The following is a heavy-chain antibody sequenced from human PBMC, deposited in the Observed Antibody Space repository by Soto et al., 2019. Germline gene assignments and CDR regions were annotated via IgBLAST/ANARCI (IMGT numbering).Heavy chain of an antibody. V-gene: IGHV4-30-4*02. D-gene: IGHD3-22*01. CDR2: IYYSGST. J-gene: IGHJ6*02. CDR3: ARVTSGYLPVYGMDV. Sequence: PSDTLSLTCTVSGVSISSGDYYWSWLRQPPGKGLEWIGYIYYSGSTYYNPSLKSRVTISVDTSKNQFSLKLSSVTAADTAVYYCARVTSGYLPVYGMDVWGQGTTVTVSS. CDR1: GVSISSGDYY.